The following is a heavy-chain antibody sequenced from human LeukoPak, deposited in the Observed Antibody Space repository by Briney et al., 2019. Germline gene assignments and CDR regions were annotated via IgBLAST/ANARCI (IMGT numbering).Heavy chain of an antibody. J-gene: IGHJ5*02. V-gene: IGHV4-4*02. CDR2: IYHSGST. Sequence: TCANYWWTWVRQSPGKGLEWIGEIYHSGSTNYNPSLKSRVTISVDKSKNQFSLKLSSVAAADTAVYYCARDQNRLWFGELLYYNWFDPWGQGTLVTVSS. CDR1: TCANYW. CDR3: ARDQNRLWFGELLYYNWFDP. D-gene: IGHD3-10*01.